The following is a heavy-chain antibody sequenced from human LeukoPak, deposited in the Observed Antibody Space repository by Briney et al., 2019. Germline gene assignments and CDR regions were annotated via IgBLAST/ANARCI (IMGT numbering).Heavy chain of an antibody. V-gene: IGHV3-33*01. CDR3: ARASSSWYGYYYGMDV. CDR2: IWYDGSNK. D-gene: IGHD6-13*01. J-gene: IGHJ6*02. CDR1: GFIFSSYG. Sequence: GRSLRLSCAASGFIFSSYGKHWVRQAPGKGLEWVAVIWYDGSNKYYADSVKGRFTISRNNSKNTLYLQMNSLRAKDTAVYYCARASSSWYGYYYGMDVWGQGTTVTVSS.